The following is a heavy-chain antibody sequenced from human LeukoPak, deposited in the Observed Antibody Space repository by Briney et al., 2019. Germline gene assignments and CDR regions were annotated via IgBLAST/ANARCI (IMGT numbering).Heavy chain of an antibody. CDR2: IFYSGST. CDR3: ARDIARGSFSWFDP. CDR1: GGSISTSNYY. J-gene: IGHJ5*02. D-gene: IGHD3-16*01. V-gene: IGHV4-39*07. Sequence: SETLSLTCTVSGGSISTSNYYWGWIRQPPGKGLEWIGNIFYSGSTYYSPSLKSRVTISLDTSRNQFSLKLNSVTAADTAVYYCARDIARGSFSWFDPWGQGTLVTASS.